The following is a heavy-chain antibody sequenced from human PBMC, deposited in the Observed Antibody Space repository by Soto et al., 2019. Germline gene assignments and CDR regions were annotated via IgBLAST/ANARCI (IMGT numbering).Heavy chain of an antibody. V-gene: IGHV1-69*12. CDR3: ARDGIAARPIAWFDP. D-gene: IGHD6-6*01. Sequence: QVQLVQSGAEVKKPGSSVKVSCKASGGTFSSYAIRWVRQAPGQGLEWMGGITPIFGAADYAQKFQGRVTITAAESTSPAYMDLSSLRSEDTAVYYCARDGIAARPIAWFDPWGQGTLVTVSS. J-gene: IGHJ5*02. CDR2: ITPIFGAA. CDR1: GGTFSSYA.